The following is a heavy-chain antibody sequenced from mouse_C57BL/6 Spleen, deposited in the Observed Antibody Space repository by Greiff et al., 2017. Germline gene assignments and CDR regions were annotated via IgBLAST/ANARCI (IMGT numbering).Heavy chain of an antibody. CDR2: IHPNSGST. CDR3: ASKGLRGTYAMDY. Sequence: VQLQQPGAELVKPGASVKLSCKASGYTFTSYWMHWVKQRPGQGLEWIGMIHPNSGSTNYNEKFKSKDTLTVDKSSSTAYMQLSSLTSEDSAVYYGASKGLRGTYAMDYWGQGTSVTVSS. J-gene: IGHJ4*01. D-gene: IGHD3-1*01. CDR1: GYTFTSYW. V-gene: IGHV1-64*01.